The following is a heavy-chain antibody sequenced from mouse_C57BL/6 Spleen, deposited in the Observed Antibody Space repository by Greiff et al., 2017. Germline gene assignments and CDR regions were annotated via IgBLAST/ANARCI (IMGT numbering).Heavy chain of an antibody. D-gene: IGHD2-4*01. CDR1: GYTFTGSW. V-gene: IGHV1-9*01. CDR3: ASNGDDDEGYYFDY. J-gene: IGHJ2*01. CDR2: ILPGSGST. Sequence: VQLMASGAELMKPGASVKLSCKATGYTFTGSWIEWVKQRPGHGLEWIGEILPGSGSTNDNEKFKGKATFTADTSSNTAYMQLSSLTTEDSAIYYCASNGDDDEGYYFDYWGQGTTRTVSS.